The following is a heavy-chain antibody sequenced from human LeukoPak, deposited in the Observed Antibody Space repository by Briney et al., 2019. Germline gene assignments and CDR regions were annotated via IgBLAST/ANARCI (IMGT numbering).Heavy chain of an antibody. CDR1: GYSISSGYY. CDR2: IYHSGST. J-gene: IGHJ5*02. D-gene: IGHD2-2*01. Sequence: PSETLSLTCAVSGYSISSGYYWGWIRQPPGKGREWIGSIYHSGSTYYNPSLKSRVTISVDTSKNQFSLKLSSVTAADTAVYYCARLSGYCSSTSCYEFGPWGQGTLVTVSS. V-gene: IGHV4-38-2*01. CDR3: ARLSGYCSSTSCYEFGP.